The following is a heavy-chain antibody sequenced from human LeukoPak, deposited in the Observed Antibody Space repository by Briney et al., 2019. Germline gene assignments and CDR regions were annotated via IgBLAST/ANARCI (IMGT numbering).Heavy chain of an antibody. CDR2: ISYDGSNK. CDR3: ARPTYGDDAFDI. V-gene: IGHV3-30-3*01. D-gene: IGHD3-10*01. Sequence: GALRLSCAASGFTFSSYAMHWVRQAPGKGLEWVAVISYDGSNKYYADSVKGRFTISRDNSKNTLYLQMNSLRAEDTAVYYCARPTYGDDAFDIWGQGTMVTVSS. J-gene: IGHJ3*02. CDR1: GFTFSSYA.